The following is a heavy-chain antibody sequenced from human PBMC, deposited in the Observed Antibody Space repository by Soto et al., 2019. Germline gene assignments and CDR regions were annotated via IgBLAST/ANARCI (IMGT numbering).Heavy chain of an antibody. CDR3: TRDLVGYDAFDV. V-gene: IGHV1-2*02. CDR2: INCDSGGT. CDR1: GYTFSDYY. Sequence: QVHLVQSGAEVKKPGTSVKVSCKTSGYTFSDYYIHWVRQAPGQGLEWMGRINCDSGGTTYSQKFQGRVTMTRDTSITTVYMDLSRLTSNDTAVYYCTRDLVGYDAFDVWGRGTLVVVSP. J-gene: IGHJ3*01. D-gene: IGHD5-12*01.